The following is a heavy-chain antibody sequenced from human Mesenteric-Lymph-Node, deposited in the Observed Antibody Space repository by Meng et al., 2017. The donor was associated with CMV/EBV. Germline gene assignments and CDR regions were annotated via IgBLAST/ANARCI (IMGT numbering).Heavy chain of an antibody. Sequence: VQLKQGGPGVLKPPGTQSPTCAVYGGSFSGSYWSWIRQPPGKGLEWIGEINHSGSTNYNPSLKSRVTISVDTSKNQFSLKLSSVTAADTAVYYCARHQRWLESEGGFNYWGQGTLVTVSS. CDR1: GGSFSGSY. CDR2: INHSGST. CDR3: ARHQRWLESEGGFNY. J-gene: IGHJ4*02. D-gene: IGHD4-23*01. V-gene: IGHV4-34*01.